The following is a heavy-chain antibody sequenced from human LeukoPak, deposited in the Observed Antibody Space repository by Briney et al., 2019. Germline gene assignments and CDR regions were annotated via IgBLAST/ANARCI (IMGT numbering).Heavy chain of an antibody. V-gene: IGHV4-34*01. J-gene: IGHJ4*02. Sequence: SETLSLTCAAYAGTFSGYYWNWLRQPPGKGLEWIGDINHSGSTNYNPSLKSRVTISVDTSKNQFSLKLSSVTAADTAVYYCASRSGSYYNDYWGQGTLVTVSS. CDR1: AGTFSGYY. CDR2: INHSGST. CDR3: ASRSGSYYNDY. D-gene: IGHD3-10*01.